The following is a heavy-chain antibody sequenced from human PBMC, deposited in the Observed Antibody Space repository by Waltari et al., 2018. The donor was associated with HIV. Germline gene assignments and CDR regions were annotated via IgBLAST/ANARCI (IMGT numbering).Heavy chain of an antibody. CDR1: GFTVSGNY. CDR3: ARVQMTSVTNDAFDI. Sequence: EVQLVESGGGLVQPGGSLRLSCVVSGFTVSGNYMSWVRQAPGKGLEWGSVLYSGGTTYYADSVKGRFTISRDNPKNTLYFQMSSLRAEDTAVYYCARVQMTSVTNDAFDIWGQGTMVTVSS. CDR2: LYSGGTT. V-gene: IGHV3-66*02. J-gene: IGHJ3*02. D-gene: IGHD4-17*01.